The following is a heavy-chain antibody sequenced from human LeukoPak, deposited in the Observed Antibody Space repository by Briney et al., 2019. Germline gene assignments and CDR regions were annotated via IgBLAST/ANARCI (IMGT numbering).Heavy chain of an antibody. J-gene: IGHJ4*02. V-gene: IGHV5-51*01. D-gene: IGHD3-3*01. CDR2: IYPGDSDI. CDR3: ASTRHDFWSGYPYYFDY. Sequence: GESLKISCKGSGYSFTSYWIGWVRQMPGKGLEWMGIIYPGDSDIRYSPSFQGQVTISADKSISTAYLQWSSLKASDTAMYYCASTRHDFWSGYPYYFDYWGQGTLVTVSS. CDR1: GYSFTSYW.